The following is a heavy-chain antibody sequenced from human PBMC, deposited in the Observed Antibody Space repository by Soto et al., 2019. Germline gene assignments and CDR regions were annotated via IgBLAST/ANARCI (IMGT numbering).Heavy chain of an antibody. CDR1: GDYA. D-gene: IGHD6-13*01. CDR2: IYYSGST. CDR3: ARGLLVLPHGYSSSWYGFGGYYYYGMDV. Sequence: GDYAMHWVRQAPGKGLEWIGYIYYSGSTYYNPSLKSRVTISVDTSKNQFSLKLSSVTAADTAVYYCARGLLVLPHGYSSSWYGFGGYYYYGMDVWGQGTTVTVSS. V-gene: IGHV4-30-4*08. J-gene: IGHJ6*02.